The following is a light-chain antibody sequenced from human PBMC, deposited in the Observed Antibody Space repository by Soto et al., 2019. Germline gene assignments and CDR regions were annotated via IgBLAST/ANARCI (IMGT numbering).Light chain of an antibody. CDR1: SSNIGADYD. Sequence: QSVLTQPTSVSGAPGQRVTISCTGSSSNIGADYDVQWYQQFPGTAPRLLIHDNDSRPSGVPDRFSASKSGTSASLAITGLQAEDEADYYCQSYDSSLSVVVFGGGTKLTVL. CDR3: QSYDSSLSVVV. V-gene: IGLV1-40*01. J-gene: IGLJ2*01. CDR2: DND.